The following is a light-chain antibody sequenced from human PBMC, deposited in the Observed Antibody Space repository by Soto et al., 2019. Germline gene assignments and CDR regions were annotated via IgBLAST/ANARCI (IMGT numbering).Light chain of an antibody. J-gene: IGKJ1*01. CDR1: QNINNW. CDR2: AAS. CDR3: QHYESNPWT. Sequence: DIQMTQSPSTLSASVGDRVTITCRASQNINNWLARYQQKPGKAPKLLIYAASSLESGVPSRFSGSRSGTEFTLTIGSLQPDDCATYYCQHYESNPWTFGQGTKVELK. V-gene: IGKV1-5*01.